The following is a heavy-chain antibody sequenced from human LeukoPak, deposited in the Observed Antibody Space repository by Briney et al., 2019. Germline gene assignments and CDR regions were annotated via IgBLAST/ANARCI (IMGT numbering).Heavy chain of an antibody. D-gene: IGHD6-13*01. CDR1: GFTFSSYA. CDR3: AKDFLAATYYFDY. Sequence: PGGSLRLSCAASGFTFSSYAMSWVRQAPGRGLEWVSAISGSGGSTYSADSVKGRFTISRDNSKNTLYLQMNSLRAEDTAVYYCAKDFLAATYYFDYWGQGTLVTVSS. V-gene: IGHV3-23*01. J-gene: IGHJ4*02. CDR2: ISGSGGST.